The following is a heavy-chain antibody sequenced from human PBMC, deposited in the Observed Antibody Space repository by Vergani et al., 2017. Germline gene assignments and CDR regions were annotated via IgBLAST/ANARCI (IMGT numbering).Heavy chain of an antibody. Sequence: EVQLEESGGGLVLPGRSLRLSCVASGFTSAGYAMHWVRQAPGKGLEWVSGISWNSNSIGYADSVKGRFTISRDNAKNSLYLQMNSLRAEDTAVYYCAKDLVGVPDYDILTGYYRVDAFDIWGQGTMVTVSS. V-gene: IGHV3-9*02. CDR3: AKDLVGVPDYDILTGYYRVDAFDI. CDR1: GFTSAGYA. J-gene: IGHJ3*02. D-gene: IGHD3-9*01. CDR2: ISWNSNSI.